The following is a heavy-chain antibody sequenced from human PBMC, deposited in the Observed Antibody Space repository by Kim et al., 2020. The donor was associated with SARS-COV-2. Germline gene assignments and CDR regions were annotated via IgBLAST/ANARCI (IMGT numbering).Heavy chain of an antibody. J-gene: IGHJ4*02. V-gene: IGHV4-34*01. CDR3: AMRWLQLHY. CDR1: GGSFSGYY. CDR2: INHSGST. Sequence: SETLSLTCAVYGGSFSGYYWSWIRQPPGKGLEWIGEINHSGSTNYNPSLKSRVTISVDTSKNQFSLKLSSVTAADTAVYYCAMRWLQLHYWGQGTLVTVSS. D-gene: IGHD5-12*01.